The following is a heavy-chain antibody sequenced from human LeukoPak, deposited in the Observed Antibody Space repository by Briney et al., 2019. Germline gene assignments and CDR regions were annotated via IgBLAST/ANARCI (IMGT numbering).Heavy chain of an antibody. V-gene: IGHV1-46*02. CDR2: INPSGGST. Sequence: GASVKVSCKASGYTFNSYYMHWVRRAPGQGLEWMGIINPSGGSTSYAQKFQGRVTMTRDTSTSTVYMELSSLRSEDTAVYYCAREGSYGYVEGDWGQGTLVTVSS. D-gene: IGHD5-18*01. CDR1: GYTFNSYY. CDR3: AREGSYGYVEGD. J-gene: IGHJ4*02.